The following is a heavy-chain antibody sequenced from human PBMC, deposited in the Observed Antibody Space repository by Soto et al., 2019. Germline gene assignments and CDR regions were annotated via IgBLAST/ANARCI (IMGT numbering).Heavy chain of an antibody. V-gene: IGHV4-31*03. CDR2: IYYSGST. J-gene: IGHJ6*02. CDR3: ARLGYCSNAVCDVYFYGMDV. CDR1: SGSINGGGYY. Sequence: SETLSLTCTVSSGSINGGGYYWSWIRQHPGRGLEWIGYIYYSGSTYYNPSLKSRVTISIDTSKNQFSLKLTSVTAADTAVYYCARLGYCSNAVCDVYFYGMDVWGQGTTVTVSS. D-gene: IGHD2-8*01.